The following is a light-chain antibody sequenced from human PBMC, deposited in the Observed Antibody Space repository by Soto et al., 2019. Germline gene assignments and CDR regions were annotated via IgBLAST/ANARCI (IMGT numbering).Light chain of an antibody. Sequence: EIVFTQSPSTLSLSPGERATLSCRASPSVTRNSLAWYQQKPGQPPRLLISGASTRATGIPDRFSGSGSGTDFTLTISRLEPEDFAMYFCQQYGSSPTFGQGTKVDIK. V-gene: IGKV3-20*01. CDR2: GAS. CDR3: QQYGSSPT. CDR1: PSVTRNS. J-gene: IGKJ1*01.